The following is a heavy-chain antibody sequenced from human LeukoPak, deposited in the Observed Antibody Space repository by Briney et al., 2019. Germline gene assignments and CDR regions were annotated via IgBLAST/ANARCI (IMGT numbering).Heavy chain of an antibody. Sequence: SETLSLTCTVSGGSISSGGYYWSWIRQPPGKGLEWIGYIYHSGSTYYNPSLKSRVTISVDRSKNQFSLKLSSVTAADTAVYYCARHPSYYDFWSGLTPNNWFDPWGQGTLVTVSS. CDR3: ARHPSYYDFWSGLTPNNWFDP. D-gene: IGHD3-3*01. CDR2: IYHSGST. CDR1: GGSISSGGYY. V-gene: IGHV4-30-2*01. J-gene: IGHJ5*02.